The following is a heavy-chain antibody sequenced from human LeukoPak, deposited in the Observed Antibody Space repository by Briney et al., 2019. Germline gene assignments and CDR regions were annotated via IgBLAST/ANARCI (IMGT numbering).Heavy chain of an antibody. V-gene: IGHV4-39*07. J-gene: IGHJ3*02. D-gene: IGHD3-22*01. CDR2: IYYSGST. CDR3: AREGVNYYDSSGRDAFDI. CDR1: GGSISSSSYY. Sequence: SETLSLTCTVSGGSISSSSYYWGWIRQPPGKGLEWIGSIYYSGSTYYNPSLKSRVTISVDTSKNQFSLKLSSVTAADTAVYYCAREGVNYYDSSGRDAFDIWGQGTMVTVSS.